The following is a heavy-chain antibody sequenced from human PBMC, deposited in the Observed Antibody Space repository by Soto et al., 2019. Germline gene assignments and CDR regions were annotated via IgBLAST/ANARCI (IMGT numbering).Heavy chain of an antibody. Sequence: ASVKVSCKASAYTFTSYGISWVRQAPGQGLEWMGWISAYNGNTNYAQKLQGRVTMTTDTSTSTAYMELRSLRSDDTAVYYCARDRDIVVVPAAISNYYYGMDVWGQGTTVTVSS. CDR2: ISAYNGNT. D-gene: IGHD2-2*02. CDR3: ARDRDIVVVPAAISNYYYGMDV. CDR1: AYTFTSYG. V-gene: IGHV1-18*04. J-gene: IGHJ6*02.